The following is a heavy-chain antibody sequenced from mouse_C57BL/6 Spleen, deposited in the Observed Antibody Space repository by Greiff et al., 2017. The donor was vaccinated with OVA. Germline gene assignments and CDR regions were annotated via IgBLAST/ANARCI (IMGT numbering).Heavy chain of an antibody. CDR1: GYTFTSYW. V-gene: IGHV1-5*01. Sequence: EVQLVESGPVLARPGASVKMSCKTSGYTFTSYWMHWVKQRPGQGLEWIGAIYPGNSDTSYNQKFKGKANLTADTSASTAYMGLSSLTNEDSAVYYCTLITFYFDYWGQGTTLTVSS. D-gene: IGHD1-1*01. J-gene: IGHJ2*01. CDR2: IYPGNSDT. CDR3: TLITFYFDY.